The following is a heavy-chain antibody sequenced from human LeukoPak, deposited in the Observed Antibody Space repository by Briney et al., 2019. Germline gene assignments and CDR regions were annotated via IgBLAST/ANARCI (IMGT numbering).Heavy chain of an antibody. Sequence: GGSLRLSCAASGFTFSSYSMNWARQAPGKGLEWVSSISSSSSYIYYADSVKGRFTISRDNAKNSLYLQMNSLRAEDTAVYYCARDHYSSSSQGFDPWGQETLVTVSS. CDR2: ISSSSSYI. CDR1: GFTFSSYS. V-gene: IGHV3-21*01. CDR3: ARDHYSSSSQGFDP. J-gene: IGHJ5*02. D-gene: IGHD6-13*01.